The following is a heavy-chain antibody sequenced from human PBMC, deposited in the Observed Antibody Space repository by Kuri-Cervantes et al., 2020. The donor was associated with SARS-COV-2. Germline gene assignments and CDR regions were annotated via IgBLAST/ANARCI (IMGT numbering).Heavy chain of an antibody. CDR2: ITSTSTK. D-gene: IGHD7-27*01. V-gene: IGHV3-48*01. J-gene: IGHJ4*02. CDR3: ARDLRMGKSLDY. CDR1: AFTFSSCS. Sequence: ETLSLTCAASAFTFSSCSMNRVRQAPGKGLEWVSYITSTSTKYYAGSVKGRFTICRDNARNSLYLQMSSLRAEDTAVYYCARDLRMGKSLDYWGQGTLVTVSS.